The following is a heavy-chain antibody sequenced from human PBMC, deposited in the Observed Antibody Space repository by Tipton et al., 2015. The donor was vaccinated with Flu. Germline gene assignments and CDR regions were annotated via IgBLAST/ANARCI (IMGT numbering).Heavy chain of an antibody. Sequence: TLSLTCTVSGASISSAAYYWSWIRQPAGKGLEWIGRIYTSGSTNYNPSLKSRVTMSVDTSKNQFSLKLSSMTAADTAVYYCARGQGNSGWRYFDYWGQGTLVTVSS. J-gene: IGHJ4*02. CDR2: IYTSGST. V-gene: IGHV4-61*02. CDR1: GASISSAAYY. CDR3: ARGQGNSGWRYFDY. D-gene: IGHD6-19*01.